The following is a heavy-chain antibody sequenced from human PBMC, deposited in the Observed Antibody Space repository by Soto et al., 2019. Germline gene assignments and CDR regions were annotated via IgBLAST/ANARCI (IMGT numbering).Heavy chain of an antibody. CDR1: GVSISSGCYS. CDR3: ARGGPPRMDYYYGMDV. D-gene: IGHD3-10*01. V-gene: IGHV4-31*11. Sequence: PSETLSLTCAVSGVSISSGCYSWSWIRQPPGQGLEWIASIYYSGSTYYNPSLKSRVTISVDTPKNQFSLKLSSVTAADTAVYYCARGGPPRMDYYYGMDVWGQGTTVTVSS. J-gene: IGHJ6*02. CDR2: IYYSGST.